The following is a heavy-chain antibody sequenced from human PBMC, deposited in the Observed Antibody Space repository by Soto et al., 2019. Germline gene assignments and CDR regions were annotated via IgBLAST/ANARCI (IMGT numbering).Heavy chain of an antibody. D-gene: IGHD2-15*01. V-gene: IGHV3-7*03. Sequence: PGGSLRLSCAASRFIFSSYWMSWVRQAPGKGLEWVAKINQDGSEKYYVDSVKGRFTISRDNSKNTLSLQMNSLRAEDTAVYYCTKANRYCSGANCFTFDYWGLGTLVTVSS. CDR3: TKANRYCSGANCFTFDY. CDR2: INQDGSEK. CDR1: RFIFSSYW. J-gene: IGHJ4*02.